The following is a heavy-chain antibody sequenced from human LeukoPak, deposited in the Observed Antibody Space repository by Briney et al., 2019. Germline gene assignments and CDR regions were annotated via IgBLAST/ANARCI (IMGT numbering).Heavy chain of an antibody. CDR2: ISGSGDST. V-gene: IGHV3-23*01. CDR3: XKXXLXXIVATXXXXY. CDR1: GFTFSSYA. D-gene: IGHD5-12*01. Sequence: GGSLRLSCAASGFTFSSYAMSWVRQAPGKGLEWVSTISGSGDSTYYADSVKGRFTISRDNSKNTLYLQMNSLRAEDTAVYYXXKXXLXXIVATXXXXYWGXXTXVT. J-gene: IGHJ4*01.